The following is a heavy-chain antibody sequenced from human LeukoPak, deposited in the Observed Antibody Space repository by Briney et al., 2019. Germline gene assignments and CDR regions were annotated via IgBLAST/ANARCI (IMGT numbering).Heavy chain of an antibody. CDR3: ARGHTGYGDYFVY. Sequence: PSETLSLTCAVSGGSISSGGYSWSWIRQPPGKGLEWIGYIYHSGSTYYNPSLKSRVTISVDRSKNQFSLKLSSVTAADTAVYYCARGHTGYGDYFVYWGQGTLVTVSS. D-gene: IGHD4-17*01. CDR1: GGSISSGGYS. J-gene: IGHJ4*02. V-gene: IGHV4-30-2*01. CDR2: IYHSGST.